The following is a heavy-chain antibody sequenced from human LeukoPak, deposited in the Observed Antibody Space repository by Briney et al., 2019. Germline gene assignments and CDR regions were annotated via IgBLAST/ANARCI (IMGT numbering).Heavy chain of an antibody. D-gene: IGHD3-22*01. CDR3: VRLWDSNGFFGY. J-gene: IGHJ4*02. V-gene: IGHV3-7*01. Sequence: GGSLRLSCVASGFTFSNYWMSWVRQAPGKGLEWVANIQKDGSEKHYVASVEGRFTISRDNAENSLFLQLNSLRVDDTAVYYCVRLWDSNGFFGYWGQGALVTVSS. CDR2: IQKDGSEK. CDR1: GFTFSNYW.